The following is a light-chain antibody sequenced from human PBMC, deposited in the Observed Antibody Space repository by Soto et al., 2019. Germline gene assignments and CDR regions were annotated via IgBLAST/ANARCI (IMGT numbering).Light chain of an antibody. CDR2: GAS. CDR3: QQYGSSPFT. CDR1: QSISDT. Sequence: ETGMSPSPATLSVSPGGGATLSLRASQSISDTLAWYQQKPGQAPRLLIYGASSRATGIPDRFSGSGSGTDFTLTISRLEPEDFAVYYCQQYGSSPFTFGQGTRLEI. V-gene: IGKV3-20*01. J-gene: IGKJ5*01.